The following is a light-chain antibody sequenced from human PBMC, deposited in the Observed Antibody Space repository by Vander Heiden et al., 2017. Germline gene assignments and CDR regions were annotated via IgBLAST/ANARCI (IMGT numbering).Light chain of an antibody. CDR1: QSISSY. CDR3: QQSYSTLYT. CDR2: AAS. V-gene: IGKV1-39*01. Sequence: DIQMTQSPSSLSASVGDRVTITCRASQSISSYLYRYQQKPGKDPKLLIYAASSMQSGVPSRFSGGGSGTDFTLTISSLQPEDFATYYCQQSYSTLYTFGQGTKLEIK. J-gene: IGKJ2*01.